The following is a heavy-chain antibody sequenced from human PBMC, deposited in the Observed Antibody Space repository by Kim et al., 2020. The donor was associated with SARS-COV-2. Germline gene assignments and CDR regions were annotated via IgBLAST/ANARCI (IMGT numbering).Heavy chain of an antibody. V-gene: IGHV1-46*01. CDR2: INPSGGST. CDR1: GYTFTSYY. CDR3: ARDWGYYGSGSSGDY. Sequence: ASVKVSCKASGYTFTSYYMHWVRQAPGQGLEWMGIINPSGGSTSYAQKFQGRVTMTRDTSTSTVYMELSSLRSEDTAVYYCARDWGYYGSGSSGDYWGQGTLVTVSS. J-gene: IGHJ4*02. D-gene: IGHD3-10*01.